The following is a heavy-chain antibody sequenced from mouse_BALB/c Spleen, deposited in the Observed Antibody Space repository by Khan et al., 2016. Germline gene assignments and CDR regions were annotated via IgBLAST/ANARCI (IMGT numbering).Heavy chain of an antibody. CDR3: ARRDAMDY. Sequence: QIQLVQSGPELKKPGETVKISCKASGYTFTDYSMHWVKQAPGKGLKWMGWINTATGEPTYADDFKGRFAFSLETSASTAYLQINNLKNEDTATYFCARRDAMDYWGQGTSVPVSS. CDR1: GYTFTDYS. J-gene: IGHJ4*01. V-gene: IGHV9-2-1*01. CDR2: INTATGEP.